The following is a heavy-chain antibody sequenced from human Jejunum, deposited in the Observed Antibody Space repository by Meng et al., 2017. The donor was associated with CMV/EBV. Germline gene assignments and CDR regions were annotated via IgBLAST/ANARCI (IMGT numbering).Heavy chain of an antibody. J-gene: IGHJ3*02. D-gene: IGHD2-2*01. V-gene: IGHV3-23*03. CDR1: LSIYA. CDR2: INSGGGSL. Sequence: LSIYARSWVRQDPGKGLEWVADINSGGGSLYFEDSVRGRFTISTGDSKNTLYLQMNSLRAEDTAVYYCANSVRNMDQLLIPPAFDSWSQGTMVTVSS. CDR3: ANSVRNMDQLLIPPAFDS.